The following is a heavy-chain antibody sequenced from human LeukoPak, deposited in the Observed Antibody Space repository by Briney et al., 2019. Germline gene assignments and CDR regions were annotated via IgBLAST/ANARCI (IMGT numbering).Heavy chain of an antibody. Sequence: GGSLRLSCAASGFTFSTYTMNWVRQAPGKGLEWVSYITSSSSTIYYADSVKGRFTISRDNARNTVFLQMNSLRAEDTAVYYCARDFGMGITPGDDFDFWGQGTLVTVSS. J-gene: IGHJ4*02. D-gene: IGHD3-16*01. V-gene: IGHV3-48*04. CDR3: ARDFGMGITPGDDFDF. CDR2: ITSSSSTI. CDR1: GFTFSTYT.